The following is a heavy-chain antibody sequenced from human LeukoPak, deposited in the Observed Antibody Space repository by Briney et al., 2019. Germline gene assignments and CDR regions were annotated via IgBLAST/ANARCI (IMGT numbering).Heavy chain of an antibody. CDR2: ISGSGGST. CDR1: GFTFSSYA. V-gene: IGHV3-23*01. D-gene: IGHD3-10*01. CDR3: AKDRVLWFGELADY. J-gene: IGHJ4*02. Sequence: GGSLRLSCAASGFTFSSYAMSWVRRAPGKGLEWVSAISGSGGSTYYADSVKGRFTISRDNTKNTLYLQMNSLRAEDTAVYYCAKDRVLWFGELADYWGQGTLVTVSS.